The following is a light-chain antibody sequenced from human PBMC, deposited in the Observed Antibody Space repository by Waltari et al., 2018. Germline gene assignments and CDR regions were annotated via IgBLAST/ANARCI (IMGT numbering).Light chain of an antibody. CDR3: SSYISSSTLEL. CDR2: DVS. J-gene: IGLJ2*01. Sequence: QSALTQPASVSGSPGQSITISCTGTSSDVGAYNYVSWYQQHPGKAPKLMIYDVSNRPSGVSKRFSGSKSGNTASLTISGLQAEDEADYYCSSYISSSTLELFGGGTSLTVL. CDR1: SSDVGAYNY. V-gene: IGLV2-14*03.